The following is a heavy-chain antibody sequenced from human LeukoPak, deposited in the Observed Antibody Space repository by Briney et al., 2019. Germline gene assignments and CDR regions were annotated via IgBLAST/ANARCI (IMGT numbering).Heavy chain of an antibody. CDR1: GFTFNIYV. V-gene: IGHV3-7*01. Sequence: GGSLRLSCAASGFTFNIYVMSWVRQAPGKGLEWVANIKQDGSEKYYVDSVKGRFTISRDNAKNSLYLQMNSLRAEDTAVYYCARLSPYPNRLFDYWGQGTLVTVSS. CDR3: ARLSPYPNRLFDY. CDR2: IKQDGSEK. J-gene: IGHJ4*02. D-gene: IGHD1-14*01.